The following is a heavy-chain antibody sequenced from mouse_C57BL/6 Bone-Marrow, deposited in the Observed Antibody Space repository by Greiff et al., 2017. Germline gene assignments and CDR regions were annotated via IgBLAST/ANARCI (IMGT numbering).Heavy chain of an antibody. J-gene: IGHJ2*01. CDR2: IWGVGST. V-gene: IGHV2-6*01. D-gene: IGHD4-1*01. CDR3: ARRGGTGGIYFDY. Sequence: VQGVESGPGLVAPSQSLSITCTVSGFSLTSYGVDWVRQSPGKGLEWLGVIWGVGSTNYNSALKSRLSISKDNSKRQVILQMNSLQTDDTAMYYCARRGGTGGIYFDYWGRGTTLTVSS. CDR1: GFSLTSYG.